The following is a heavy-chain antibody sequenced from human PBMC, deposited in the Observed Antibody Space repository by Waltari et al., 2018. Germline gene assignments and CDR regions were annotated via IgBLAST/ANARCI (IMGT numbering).Heavy chain of an antibody. CDR2: FDPEDGET. J-gene: IGHJ4*02. D-gene: IGHD2-2*02. CDR3: ATDIVVVPAAIPRGDY. V-gene: IGHV1-24*01. Sequence: QVQLVQSGAEVKKPGASVKVSCKVSGYTLTELSMHWVRQAPGKGLEWMGGFDPEDGETSYAQKFQGRVTMTEDTSTDTAYMELSSLRSEDTAVYYCATDIVVVPAAIPRGDYWGQGTLVTVSS. CDR1: GYTLTELS.